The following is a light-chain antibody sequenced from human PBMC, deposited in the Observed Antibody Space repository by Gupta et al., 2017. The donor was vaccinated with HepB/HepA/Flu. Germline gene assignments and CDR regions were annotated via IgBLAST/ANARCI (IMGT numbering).Light chain of an antibody. CDR1: QSLLHSNGYNY. Sequence: EIVMTQSPPSPPVTPGEPASISCRSSQSLLHSNGYNYLDWYLEKPGQSPQLLIYLGSNRASGVPDRFSGSGSGTDFTLKISRVVVEDVGICYCMQGLPTPRTFGQGTKVEIK. J-gene: IGKJ1*01. CDR3: MQGLPTPRT. CDR2: LGS. V-gene: IGKV2-28*01.